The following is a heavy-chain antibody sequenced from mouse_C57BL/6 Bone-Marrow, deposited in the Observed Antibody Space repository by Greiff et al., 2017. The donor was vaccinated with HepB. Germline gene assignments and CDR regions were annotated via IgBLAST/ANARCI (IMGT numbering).Heavy chain of an antibody. V-gene: IGHV5-6*01. CDR2: ISSGGSYT. CDR1: GFTFSSYG. CDR3: ATRTTVVAGNAMDY. Sequence: EVNVVESGGDLVKPGGSLKLSCAASGFTFSSYGMSWVRQTPDKRLEWVATISSGGSYTYYPDSVKGRFTISRDNAKNTLYLQMSSLKSEDTAMYYCATRTTVVAGNAMDYWGQGTSVTVSS. J-gene: IGHJ4*01. D-gene: IGHD1-1*01.